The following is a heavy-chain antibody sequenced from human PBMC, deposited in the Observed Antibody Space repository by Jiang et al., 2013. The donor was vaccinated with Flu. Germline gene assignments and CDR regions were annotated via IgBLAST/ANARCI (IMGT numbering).Heavy chain of an antibody. D-gene: IGHD6-19*01. Sequence: KPTQTLTLTCXFSGFSLTSSGVGVGWIRQPPGKALEWLALIYWDDDERYSPSLKTRLTITKDTSKNQVFLTMTNMDPVDTATYYCAHRPVAVVGNPPPYYFNYWGRGTLVTVSS. CDR1: GFSLTSSGVG. J-gene: IGHJ4*02. CDR2: IYWDDDE. CDR3: AHRPVAVVGNPPPYYFNY. V-gene: IGHV2-5*02.